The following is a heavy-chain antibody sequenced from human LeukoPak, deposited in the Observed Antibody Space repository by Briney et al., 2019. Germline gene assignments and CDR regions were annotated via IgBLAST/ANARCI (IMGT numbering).Heavy chain of an antibody. CDR1: GYTFTGYY. J-gene: IGHJ4*02. Sequence: ASVKVSCKASGYTFTGYYMHWVRQAPGQGLEWMGWINPNSGGTNYAQKFQGRVTMTRDTSISTAYMELSRLRSDDTAVYYCARSPESSGWFFDYWGQGTLVTVSS. CDR3: ARSPESSGWFFDY. D-gene: IGHD6-19*01. CDR2: INPNSGGT. V-gene: IGHV1-2*02.